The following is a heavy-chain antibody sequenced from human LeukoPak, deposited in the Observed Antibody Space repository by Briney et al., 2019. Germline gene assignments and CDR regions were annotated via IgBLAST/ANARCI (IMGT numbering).Heavy chain of an antibody. CDR2: IYHSGST. CDR3: ARLGWRGATYYFDY. Sequence: SQTLSLTCAVSGVSISSGGYSWRWIRQPPGKGLEWIGYIYHSGSTYYNPSLKSRVTISVDGSKNRFSLKLSSVTAADTAVYYCARLGWRGATYYFDYWGQGTLVTVSS. J-gene: IGHJ4*02. CDR1: GVSISSGGYS. D-gene: IGHD1-26*01. V-gene: IGHV4-30-2*01.